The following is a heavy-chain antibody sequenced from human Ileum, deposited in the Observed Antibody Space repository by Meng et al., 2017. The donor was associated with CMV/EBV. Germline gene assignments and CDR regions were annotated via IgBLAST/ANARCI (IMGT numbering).Heavy chain of an antibody. J-gene: IGHJ4*02. D-gene: IGHD1-7*01. CDR3: TRDLIIAGTTILDY. CDR2: ISFDGSNE. V-gene: IGHV3-30*04. CDR1: GFTLSGYT. Sequence: GESLKISCAASGFTLSGYTMHWVRQAPGKGLDWVAAISFDGSNEYYADSVKGRFTISRDDSKNMLFLQMNSLRAEDAALYYCTRDLIIAGTTILDYWGQGTLVTVSS.